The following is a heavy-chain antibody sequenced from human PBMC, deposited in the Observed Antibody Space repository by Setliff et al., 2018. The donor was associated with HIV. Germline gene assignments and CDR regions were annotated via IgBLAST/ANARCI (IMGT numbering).Heavy chain of an antibody. CDR3: ARVGSWHYGGRVLDF. CDR2: MYYKGNT. V-gene: IGHV4-39*07. D-gene: IGHD3-10*01. CDR1: GDSVYSRSYY. J-gene: IGHJ4*02. Sequence: PSETLSLTCAVFGDSVYSRSYYWGWIRQPPGKGLEWIGSMYYKGNTYYKPSFRSRISISSATSRNLVSLRLRSVTAADTAVYYCARVGSWHYGGRVLDFWGQGTLVTVSS.